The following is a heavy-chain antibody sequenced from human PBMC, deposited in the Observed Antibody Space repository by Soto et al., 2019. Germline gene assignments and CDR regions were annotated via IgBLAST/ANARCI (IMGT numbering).Heavy chain of an antibody. CDR1: GGSISSSSYY. V-gene: IGHV4-39*01. Sequence: PXXTLSLACTVSGGSISSSSYYWGSIRQPPGKGLEWIGSIYYSGSTYYNPSLKSRVTISVDTSKNQFSLKLSSVTPADTAVYYCAKGGSGSYSNAFDIWGQGTMVTVSS. J-gene: IGHJ3*02. CDR2: IYYSGST. CDR3: AKGGSGSYSNAFDI. D-gene: IGHD3-10*01.